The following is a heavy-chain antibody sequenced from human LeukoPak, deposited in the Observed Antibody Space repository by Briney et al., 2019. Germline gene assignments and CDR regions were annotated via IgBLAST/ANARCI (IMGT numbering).Heavy chain of an antibody. Sequence: GGSLRLSCAASGFTFSGYSMTWVRQAPGKGLEWVSSIGSDNKPHYSESVKGRFAISRDNSKSMLFLQLNSLRAEDTALYYCARDLDYYVAMDVWGQGTTVTVSS. CDR2: IGSDNKP. J-gene: IGHJ6*02. CDR1: GFTFSGYS. V-gene: IGHV3-23*01. CDR3: ARDLDYYVAMDV. D-gene: IGHD3-10*02.